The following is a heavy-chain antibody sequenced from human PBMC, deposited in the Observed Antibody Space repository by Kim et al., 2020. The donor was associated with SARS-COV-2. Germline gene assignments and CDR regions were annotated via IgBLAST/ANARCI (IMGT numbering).Heavy chain of an antibody. Sequence: GGSLRLSCSASGFTFSSYAMTWVRQAPGKGLEWVSSISGSGDSTNYADSVKGRSIISRDNSKNTLYLPMNSLRAEDTAVHFCTKYVGILHFYSGLDVWG. J-gene: IGHJ6*02. CDR3: TKYVGILHFYSGLDV. V-gene: IGHV3-23*01. D-gene: IGHD6-13*01. CDR1: GFTFSSYA. CDR2: ISGSGDST.